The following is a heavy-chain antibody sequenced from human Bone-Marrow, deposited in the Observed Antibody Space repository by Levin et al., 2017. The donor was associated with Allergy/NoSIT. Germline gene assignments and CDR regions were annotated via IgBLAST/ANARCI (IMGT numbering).Heavy chain of an antibody. J-gene: IGHJ5*02. CDR2: IYSDGST. Sequence: PSETLSLTCTVSGDSISSSTYYWGWIRQPPGKGLEWIGVIYSDGSTYYNPSLESRLTISADTSKKQFSLRLTSVTAADTSLYYCTRRTVASAGDWFDLWGRGTLVTVSS. CDR1: GDSISSSTYY. V-gene: IGHV4-39*01. CDR3: TRRTVASAGDWFDL. D-gene: IGHD3-10*01.